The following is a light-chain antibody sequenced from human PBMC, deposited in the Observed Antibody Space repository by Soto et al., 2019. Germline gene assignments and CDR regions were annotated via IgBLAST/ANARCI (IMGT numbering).Light chain of an antibody. CDR3: QQYNNWPPHT. CDR1: QSVNTN. J-gene: IGKJ2*01. Sequence: EIVMTQSPATLSVSPGESATLSCRASQSVNTNLAWYQQKPGRAPRLLIHGASTRATGIPARFSGSGSGTEFTLIIISLQSEDVAVYYCQQYNNWPPHTFGQGTKLEIK. V-gene: IGKV3-15*01. CDR2: GAS.